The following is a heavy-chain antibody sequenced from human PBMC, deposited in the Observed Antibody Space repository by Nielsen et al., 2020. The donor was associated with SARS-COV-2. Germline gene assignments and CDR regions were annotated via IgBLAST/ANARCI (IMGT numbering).Heavy chain of an antibody. CDR2: ISSSSSYT. D-gene: IGHD6-19*01. J-gene: IGHJ4*02. Sequence: GESLKISCAASGFTFSDYYMSWIRQAPGKGLEWVSYISSSSSYTNYADSVKGRFTISRDNAKNTLYLQMNSLRAEDTAVYYCAKAGSGWYSFSYWGQGTLVTVSS. V-gene: IGHV3-11*05. CDR3: AKAGSGWYSFSY. CDR1: GFTFSDYY.